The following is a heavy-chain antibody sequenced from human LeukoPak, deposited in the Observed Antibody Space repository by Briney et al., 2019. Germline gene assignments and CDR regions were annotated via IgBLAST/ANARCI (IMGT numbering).Heavy chain of an antibody. CDR1: GGSISSGDYY. CDR2: IYYSGST. Sequence: SETLSLTCTVSGGSISSGDYYWSWIRQPPGKGLEWIGYIYYSGSTYYNPSLKSRVTISVDTSKNQLSLKLSSVTAADTAVYYCARAIVDTATNFDYWGQGTLVTVSS. D-gene: IGHD5-18*01. J-gene: IGHJ4*02. CDR3: ARAIVDTATNFDY. V-gene: IGHV4-30-4*01.